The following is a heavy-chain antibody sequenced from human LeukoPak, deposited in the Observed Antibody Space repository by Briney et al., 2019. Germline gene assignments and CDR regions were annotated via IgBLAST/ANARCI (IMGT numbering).Heavy chain of an antibody. J-gene: IGHJ5*01. Sequence: SETLSLTCSVSGDDISSSNWWTWVRQPPQKGLEWIGEIYHSGSTNYNPSLKSRIYMSVDKSQNRFSLRLTSVTAADTAVYFCARVSGSGLYFKSFDPWGQGTLVIVSS. D-gene: IGHD3-10*01. CDR1: GDDISSSNW. CDR2: IYHSGST. CDR3: ARVSGSGLYFKSFDP. V-gene: IGHV4-4*02.